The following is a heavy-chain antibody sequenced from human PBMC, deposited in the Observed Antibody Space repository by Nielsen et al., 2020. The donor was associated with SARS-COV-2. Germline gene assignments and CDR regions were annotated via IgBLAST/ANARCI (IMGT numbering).Heavy chain of an antibody. CDR3: ARGKLTATVFNYYYGMDV. D-gene: IGHD5-18*01. J-gene: IGHJ6*02. CDR2: INLSGGST. V-gene: IGHV1-46*01. Sequence: ASVKVSCKASGYTFTSYYMHWVRQAPGQGLEWMGIINLSGGSTNYAQKFQGRVTMTRDTSTSTVYMELSSLRSEDTAVYYCARGKLTATVFNYYYGMDVWGQGTTVTVSS. CDR1: GYTFTSYY.